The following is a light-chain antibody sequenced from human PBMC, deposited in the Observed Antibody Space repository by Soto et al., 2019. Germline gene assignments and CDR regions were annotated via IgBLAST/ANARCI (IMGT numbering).Light chain of an antibody. CDR1: QSVSSSY. CDR3: QQYGSSPRT. CDR2: GAS. V-gene: IGKV3-20*01. Sequence: EIVLTQSPGTLSLSPGESATLSCRASQSVSSSYLAWYQQKPGQAPRLLIYGASSRATGIPDRFSGSGSGTDFTLTISSLEPEDCAVYYWQQYGSSPRTFGQGTKVEIK. J-gene: IGKJ1*01.